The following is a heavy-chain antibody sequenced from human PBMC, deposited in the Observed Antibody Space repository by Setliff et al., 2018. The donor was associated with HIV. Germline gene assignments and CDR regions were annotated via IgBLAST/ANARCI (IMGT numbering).Heavy chain of an antibody. Sequence: PGGSLRLSCAASGFAFSGHQMSWFRQAPGKGLEWVSYITGSSDTIYYADSVKGRFTISRDNAKNSLYLQMNTLRAEDTAVYYCAREGITGTTLHPYWGQGTLVTVSS. J-gene: IGHJ4*02. CDR3: AREGITGTTLHPY. V-gene: IGHV3-48*03. CDR2: ITGSSDTI. D-gene: IGHD1-7*01. CDR1: GFAFSGHQ.